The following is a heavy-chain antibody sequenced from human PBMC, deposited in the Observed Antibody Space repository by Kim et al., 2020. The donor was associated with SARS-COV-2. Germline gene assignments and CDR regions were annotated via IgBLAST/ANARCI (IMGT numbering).Heavy chain of an antibody. CDR1: GLIFSSYT. Sequence: GGSLRLSCAASGLIFSSYTMHWVRQAPGKGLEWAALISFDGSNKYYADSVKGRFTISRDNSKKTLSLQMNSLRAEDTAVYYCARDLVGAGTYWGQGTLVTVSS. J-gene: IGHJ4*02. D-gene: IGHD6-19*01. V-gene: IGHV3-30-3*01. CDR3: ARDLVGAGTY. CDR2: ISFDGSNK.